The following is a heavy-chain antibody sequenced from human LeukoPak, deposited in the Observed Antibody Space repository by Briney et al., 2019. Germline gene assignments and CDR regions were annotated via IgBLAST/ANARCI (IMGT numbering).Heavy chain of an antibody. Sequence: PSETLSLTCAVYGGSFSGYYWSWIRQPPGKGLEWIGEINHSGSTNYNPSLKSRVTISVDTSKSQFSLKLSSVTAADTAVYYCARYGAVTTNFDYWGQGTLVTVSS. CDR3: ARYGAVTTNFDY. D-gene: IGHD4-17*01. CDR2: INHSGST. V-gene: IGHV4-34*01. J-gene: IGHJ4*02. CDR1: GGSFSGYY.